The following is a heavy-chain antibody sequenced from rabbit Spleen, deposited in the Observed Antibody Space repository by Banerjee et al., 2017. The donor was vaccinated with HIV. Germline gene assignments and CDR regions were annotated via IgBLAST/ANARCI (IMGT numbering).Heavy chain of an antibody. CDR1: GFSFSSSYW. J-gene: IGHJ6*01. V-gene: IGHV1S45*01. CDR2: IYTGSGNT. CDR3: ARDTGTSFSTYGMDL. D-gene: IGHD8-1*01. Sequence: EESGGDLVKPGGTLTLTCTASGFSFSSSYWICWVRQAPGKGLESIACIYTGSGNTYYTNWAKGRFTSSTTSSTTVTLQMTSLTAADTATYFCARDTGTSFSTYGMDLWGPGTLVTVS.